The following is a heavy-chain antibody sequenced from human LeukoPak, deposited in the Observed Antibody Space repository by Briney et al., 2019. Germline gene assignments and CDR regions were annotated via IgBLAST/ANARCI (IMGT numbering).Heavy chain of an antibody. CDR3: AKDRYGGNSGYFQH. CDR1: GFTFDDNA. Sequence: GRSLRLSCAASGFTFDDNAMHWVRHAPGKGLEWVSGISWNSGSIGYADSVKGRFTISRDNAKNSLYLQMNSLRAEDTALYYCAKDRYGGNSGYFQHWGQGTLVTVPS. J-gene: IGHJ1*01. V-gene: IGHV3-9*01. D-gene: IGHD4-23*01. CDR2: ISWNSGSI.